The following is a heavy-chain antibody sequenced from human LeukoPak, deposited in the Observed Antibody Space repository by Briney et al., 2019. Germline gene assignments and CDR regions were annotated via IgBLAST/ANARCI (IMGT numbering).Heavy chain of an antibody. CDR1: GGSISSYY. CDR2: IYYSGST. Sequence: KPSETLSLTCAVSGGSISSYYWSWIRQPPGKGLEWIGYIYYSGSTNYNPSLKSRVTMSVDTSKNQFSLKLSSVTAADTAVYYCAREGGKQLLNWGQGTLVTVSS. J-gene: IGHJ4*02. V-gene: IGHV4-59*12. D-gene: IGHD6-13*01. CDR3: AREGGKQLLN.